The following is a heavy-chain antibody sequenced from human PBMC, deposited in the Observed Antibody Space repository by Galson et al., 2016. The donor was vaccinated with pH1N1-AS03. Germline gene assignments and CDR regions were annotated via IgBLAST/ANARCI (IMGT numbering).Heavy chain of an antibody. Sequence: SLRLSCAASGLTFSSYAMFWVRQAPGKGLEYVSAISGNGFSTYYASSVKDRFTISRDNSKNTLFPQMGSLRPEDMAVYYCARGPVSYSNYWFPPPDYWGQGTLVTVSS. CDR1: GLTFSSYA. CDR3: ARGPVSYSNYWFPPPDY. CDR2: ISGNGFST. D-gene: IGHD6-13*01. J-gene: IGHJ4*02. V-gene: IGHV3-64*01.